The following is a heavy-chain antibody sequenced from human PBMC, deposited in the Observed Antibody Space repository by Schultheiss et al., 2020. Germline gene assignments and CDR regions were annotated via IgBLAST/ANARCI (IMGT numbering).Heavy chain of an antibody. CDR2: IYHSGST. CDR3: ARGNGDYGYYYYYGMDV. J-gene: IGHJ6*02. CDR1: GGSISSSNW. V-gene: IGHV4-4*02. D-gene: IGHD4-17*01. Sequence: SETLSLTCAVSGGSISSSNWWSWVHQPPGKGLEWIGEIYHSGSTNYNPSLKSRVTISVDKSKNQFSLKLSSVTAADTAVYYCARGNGDYGYYYYYGMDVWGQGTTVTVSS.